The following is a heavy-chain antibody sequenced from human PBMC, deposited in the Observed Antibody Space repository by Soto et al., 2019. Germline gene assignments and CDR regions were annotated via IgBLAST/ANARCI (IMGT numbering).Heavy chain of an antibody. Sequence: GGSLRLSCAASGFTFSSYAMSWVRQAPGKGLEWVSAISGSGGSTYYADSVKGRLTISRDNSKNTLYLQMNSLRAEDTAVYYCEKITYSYYFDYWGQGTLVTVSS. CDR2: ISGSGGST. D-gene: IGHD2-15*01. CDR1: GFTFSSYA. CDR3: EKITYSYYFDY. J-gene: IGHJ4*02. V-gene: IGHV3-23*01.